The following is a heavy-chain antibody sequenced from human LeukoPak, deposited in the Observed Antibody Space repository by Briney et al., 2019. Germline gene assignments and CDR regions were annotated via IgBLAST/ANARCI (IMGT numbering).Heavy chain of an antibody. CDR3: ARVRTERGHPCFDN. V-gene: IGHV3-7*01. CDR1: GFTFSSYY. J-gene: IGHJ4*02. D-gene: IGHD4-17*01. CDR2: IQQDGSEK. Sequence: PGGSLRLSCVASGFTFSSYYMTWVRQAPGKGLEWVANIQQDGSEKYYVGSVKGRFTISRDNSKNSLFLQMNNMKAEDTATYYCARVRTERGHPCFDNWGQGTLVTVSS.